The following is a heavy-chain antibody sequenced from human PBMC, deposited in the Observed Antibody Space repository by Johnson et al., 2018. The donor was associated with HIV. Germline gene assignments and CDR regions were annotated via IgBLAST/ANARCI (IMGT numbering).Heavy chain of an antibody. CDR2: IRYDGSNK. CDR3: AREGGGYDGKGAFDI. J-gene: IGHJ3*02. V-gene: IGHV3-30*02. D-gene: IGHD5-12*01. Sequence: QEQLVESGGGVVQPGRSLRLSCAASGFTFSSYGMHWVRQAPGKGLEWVAFIRYDGSNKYYADSVKGRFTISRDNSKTTLYLQMNSLRAEDTAVYYCAREGGGYDGKGAFDIWGQGTMVTVSS. CDR1: GFTFSSYG.